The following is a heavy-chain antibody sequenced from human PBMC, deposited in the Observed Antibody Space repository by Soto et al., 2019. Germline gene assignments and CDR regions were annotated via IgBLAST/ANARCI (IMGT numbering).Heavy chain of an antibody. V-gene: IGHV3-13*01. CDR1: GFTFTTSD. CDR3: VREGYSSNGGNWYFDL. CDR2: IGTGGYT. D-gene: IGHD6-13*01. J-gene: IGHJ2*01. Sequence: PGRSLRLSCAASGFTFTTSDMHWVRQAPGKGLEWVAAIGTGGYTYYPDSAKGRFPISRENTKNSLYLQMNSLRVGDTAAYYCVREGYSSNGGNWYFDLGGRGTLVTVSS.